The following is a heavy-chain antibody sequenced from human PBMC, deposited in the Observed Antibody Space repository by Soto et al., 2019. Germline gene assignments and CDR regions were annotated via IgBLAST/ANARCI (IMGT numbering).Heavy chain of an antibody. CDR3: VSFINLPTPYDY. Sequence: GGSLRLSCAASGFTFSFYSMNWVRQAPGKGLDWVSYISNSGSATEYADSVKGRFTISRDNAQNSLYLQMNSLRAEDTAVYYCVSFINLPTPYDYWGQGTLVTVSS. V-gene: IGHV3-48*01. J-gene: IGHJ4*02. CDR2: ISNSGSAT. CDR1: GFTFSFYS.